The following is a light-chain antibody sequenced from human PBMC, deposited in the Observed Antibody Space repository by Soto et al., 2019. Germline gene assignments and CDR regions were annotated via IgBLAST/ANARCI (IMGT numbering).Light chain of an antibody. V-gene: IGKV3-11*01. CDR2: DAS. CDR1: QSVSRY. Sequence: EIVFTQSPATLSLSPGERATLSCRASQSVSRYLAWYQQKPGQAPRLLIYDASNRANGIPARFSGSGSGTDFTLTISSLEPEDFAVYYCQQRSNWPPITFGQGTRLEIK. J-gene: IGKJ5*01. CDR3: QQRSNWPPIT.